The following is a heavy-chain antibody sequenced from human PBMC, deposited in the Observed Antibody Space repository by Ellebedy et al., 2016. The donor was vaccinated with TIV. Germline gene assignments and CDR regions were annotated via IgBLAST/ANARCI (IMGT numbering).Heavy chain of an antibody. CDR3: ARNDGRVRCDY. Sequence: PGGSLRLSCAASGFSLSNYEMNWVRQAPGKGLEGISYISSSGGTIFYADSVKGRFTISRDNAKNSLYLQMNSLRAEDTAVYYCARNDGRVRCDYWGQGTLVTVSS. J-gene: IGHJ4*02. D-gene: IGHD5-24*01. CDR1: GFSLSNYE. CDR2: ISSSGGTI. V-gene: IGHV3-48*03.